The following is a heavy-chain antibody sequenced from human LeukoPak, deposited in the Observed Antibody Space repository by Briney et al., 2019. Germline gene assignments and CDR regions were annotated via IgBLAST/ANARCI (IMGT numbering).Heavy chain of an antibody. CDR1: GFTFSSNG. Sequence: GGSLRLSCAASGFTFSSNGMNWVRQAPGKGLEWVAGKWYDGSNKYYADSVKGRFTISRDNSKNTLYLQMNSLRAEDTAVYYCAKAMMYYDFWSGMDAFDIWGQGTMVTVSS. CDR2: KWYDGSNK. CDR3: AKAMMYYDFWSGMDAFDI. V-gene: IGHV3-33*06. J-gene: IGHJ3*02. D-gene: IGHD3-3*01.